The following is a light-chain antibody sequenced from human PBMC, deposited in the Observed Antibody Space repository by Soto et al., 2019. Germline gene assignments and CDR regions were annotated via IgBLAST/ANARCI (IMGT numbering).Light chain of an antibody. CDR1: ESISSW. Sequence: GEIVTITCRASESISSWLAWXXRXPXKXXXXXXYDASSLESGVQSRFSGSGSGTEFTLHTSSLQPDECATYYCQQYNSYSGTFGQGTRL. CDR3: QQYNSYSGT. J-gene: IGKJ5*01. V-gene: IGKV1-5*01. CDR2: DAS.